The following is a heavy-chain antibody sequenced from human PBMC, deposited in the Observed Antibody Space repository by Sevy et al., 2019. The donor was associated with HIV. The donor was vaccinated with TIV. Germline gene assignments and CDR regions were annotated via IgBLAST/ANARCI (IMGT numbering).Heavy chain of an antibody. V-gene: IGHV3-9*01. CDR2: ITGNGQKK. D-gene: IGHD6-13*01. CDR1: GFVFEDFA. J-gene: IGHJ2*01. Sequence: GGSLRLSCVGSGFVFEDFAVHWVRRSPGKGLEWVSGITGNGQKKFYEGSVKGRFSISRHNARKSLYLQMNNVKFDDRAFCYCVRYMSPTLGTGHSWCDLGGRGTRVSVFS. CDR3: VRYMSPTLGTGHSWCDL.